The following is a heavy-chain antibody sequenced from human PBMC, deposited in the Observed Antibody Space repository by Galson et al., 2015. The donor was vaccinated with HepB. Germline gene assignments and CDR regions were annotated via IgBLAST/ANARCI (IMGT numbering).Heavy chain of an antibody. CDR1: GFTFSDYQ. J-gene: IGHJ3*01. D-gene: IGHD1-1*01. CDR3: ARDLSTTKRAFDV. V-gene: IGHV3-11*06. Sequence: SLRLSCAASGFTFSDYQMTWIRQAPRKGLEWVSYITYSSALTTYADSVNGRFTISRDNAKNLLYLQMDSLGADDTAVYYCARDLSTTKRAFDVWGQGTVVTVSS. CDR2: ITYSSALT.